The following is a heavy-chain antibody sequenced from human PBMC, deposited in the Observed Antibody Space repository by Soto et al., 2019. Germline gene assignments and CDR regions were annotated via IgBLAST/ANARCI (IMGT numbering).Heavy chain of an antibody. CDR2: IIPIFGTA. J-gene: IGHJ3*02. Sequence: ASVKVSCKASGGTFSSYAISWVRQAPGQGLEWMGGIIPIFGTANYAQKFQGRVTITADESTSTAYMELSSLRSEDTDVYYCARDPNYTVDIVATITDAFDIWGQGTMVTVSS. CDR1: GGTFSSYA. CDR3: ARDPNYTVDIVATITDAFDI. V-gene: IGHV1-69*13. D-gene: IGHD5-12*01.